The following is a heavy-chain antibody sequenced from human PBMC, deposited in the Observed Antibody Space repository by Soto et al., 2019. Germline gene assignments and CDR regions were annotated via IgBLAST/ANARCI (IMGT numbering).Heavy chain of an antibody. CDR3: ARDYSSSTSYAFFDY. CDR1: GFTFSSYG. D-gene: IGHD2-2*01. V-gene: IGHV3-33*01. CDR2: LWYDVSNK. J-gene: IGHJ4*02. Sequence: QVQLVESGGGVVPPGRSLRLSCAASGFTFSSYGMHWVRQAPAKVLEWAAVLWYDVSNKYYADSVTGRFTISRDNSKNTLYLQMNSLSAEATAECYWARDYSSSTSYAFFDYWGKGTLVTVSS.